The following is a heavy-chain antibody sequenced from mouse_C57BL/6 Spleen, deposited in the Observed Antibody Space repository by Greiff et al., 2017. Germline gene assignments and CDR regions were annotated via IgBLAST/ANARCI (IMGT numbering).Heavy chain of an antibody. CDR3: AKITTVVEGAWFAY. CDR2: IWGDGST. J-gene: IGHJ3*01. Sequence: VQRVESGPGLVAPSQSLSITCTVSGFSLTSYGVSWVRQPPGKGLEWLGVIWGDGSTNYHSAIISRLSISKDNSKSQVFLKLNSLQTDETATYYCAKITTVVEGAWFAYWGQGTLVTVSA. D-gene: IGHD1-1*01. CDR1: GFSLTSYG. V-gene: IGHV2-3*01.